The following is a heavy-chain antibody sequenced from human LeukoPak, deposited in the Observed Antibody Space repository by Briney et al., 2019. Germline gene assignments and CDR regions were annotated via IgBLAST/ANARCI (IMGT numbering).Heavy chain of an antibody. D-gene: IGHD5-24*01. V-gene: IGHV3-66*01. J-gene: IGHJ5*01. CDR3: ARGPRDGYNFDS. Sequence: GGSLRLFCAASGLTVSTSYMSWVRQAPGKGLEWVSSIYIRGTTHYADSVEGRFTISRDSFKNMLHLQMNTLRVDDTAVYYCARGPRDGYNFDSWGQGTLVTVSS. CDR1: GLTVSTSY. CDR2: IYIRGTT.